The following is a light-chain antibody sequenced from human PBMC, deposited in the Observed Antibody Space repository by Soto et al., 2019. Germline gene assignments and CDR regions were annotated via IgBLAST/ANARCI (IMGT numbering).Light chain of an antibody. Sequence: EMLWTQSPGTLSLSPGERATLSCRASQSVISSYLACYQQKPGQAPRLLIYGASSRATGIPDRFSGRGSGTDFSLHISRLEPEDFAVYYCQQYGSSSLMYTFGQGSKVDIK. J-gene: IGKJ2*01. V-gene: IGKV3-20*01. CDR2: GAS. CDR3: QQYGSSSLMYT. CDR1: QSVISSY.